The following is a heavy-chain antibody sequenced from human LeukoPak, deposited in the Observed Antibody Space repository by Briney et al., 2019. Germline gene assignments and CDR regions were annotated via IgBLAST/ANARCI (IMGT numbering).Heavy chain of an antibody. CDR3: ARSGSSVYYGMDV. CDR1: GFTFSSYA. CDR2: ISYDGSNK. D-gene: IGHD5-12*01. V-gene: IGHV3-30-3*01. J-gene: IGHJ6*02. Sequence: GGSLRLSCAASGFTFSSYAMHWVRQAPGKGLEWVALISYDGSNKYYADSVKGRFTISRDNSKNTLYLQMNSLRAEDTAAYYCARSGSSVYYGMDVWGQGTTVTVSS.